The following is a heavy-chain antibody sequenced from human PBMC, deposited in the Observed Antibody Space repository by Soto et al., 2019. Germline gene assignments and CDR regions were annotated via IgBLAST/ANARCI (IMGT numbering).Heavy chain of an antibody. D-gene: IGHD3-16*01. CDR1: GFTVSTKY. CDR3: ARDPWAADY. CDR2: IYSGGST. J-gene: IGHJ4*02. V-gene: IGHV3-66*01. Sequence: EVQLVESGGGLVQPGGSLRLSSAASGFTVSTKYMSWVRQAPGKGLEWVSVIYSGGSTFYADSVRGRFTISRDNSKNTVNLQMNSLRAEDTAVYYCARDPWAADYCGQGSMVTVSS.